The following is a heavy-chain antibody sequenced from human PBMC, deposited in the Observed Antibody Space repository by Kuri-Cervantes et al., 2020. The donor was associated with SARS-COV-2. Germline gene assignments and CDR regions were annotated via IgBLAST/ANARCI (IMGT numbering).Heavy chain of an antibody. CDR3: TRDSHYDFLTGYYSDF. CDR1: GFSFSDYS. CDR2: ISESGTYK. D-gene: IGHD3-9*01. V-gene: IGHV3-21*01. Sequence: GGSLRLSCSASGFSFSDYSMNWVRQAPGKGLEWVSYISESGTYKYYADSLRGRLTMSRDNADNSLFLQMNNLRADDTAIYYCTRDSHYDFLTGYYSDFWGQGTLVTVSS. J-gene: IGHJ4*02.